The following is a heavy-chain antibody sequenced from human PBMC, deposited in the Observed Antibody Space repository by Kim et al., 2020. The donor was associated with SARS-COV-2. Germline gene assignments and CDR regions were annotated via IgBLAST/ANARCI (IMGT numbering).Heavy chain of an antibody. V-gene: IGHV3-21*01. Sequence: DSVKRRFTISRDNAKNSLYLQMNSLKDEDTAVYYCARDGNYYGSGRQVDYWGQGTLVTVSS. J-gene: IGHJ4*02. D-gene: IGHD3-10*01. CDR3: ARDGNYYGSGRQVDY.